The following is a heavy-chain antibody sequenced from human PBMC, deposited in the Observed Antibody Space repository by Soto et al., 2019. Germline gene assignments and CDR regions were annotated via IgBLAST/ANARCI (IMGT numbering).Heavy chain of an antibody. V-gene: IGHV3-23*01. Sequence: VQLLESGGGLVQPGGSLRPSCAASGFTFGSNAMSWVRQAPGKGLEWVSAISGSGGSPYYADSVKGRFTISRDNSKNTLYLQMNSLRAEDTAVYYCAGLGYCSGGSCYSWGQGTLVTVSS. CDR1: GFTFGSNA. J-gene: IGHJ4*02. CDR3: AGLGYCSGGSCYS. D-gene: IGHD2-15*01. CDR2: ISGSGGSP.